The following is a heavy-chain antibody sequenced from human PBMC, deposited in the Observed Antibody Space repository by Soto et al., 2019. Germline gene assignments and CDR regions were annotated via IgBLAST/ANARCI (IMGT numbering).Heavy chain of an antibody. CDR3: AKLEYSNNYYAGYGMAV. D-gene: IGHD1-26*01. CDR2: ISVSGGST. J-gene: IGHJ6*02. V-gene: IGHV3-23*01. CDR1: GFTFSSYG. Sequence: GGSLRLSCAASGFTFSSYGMTWVRQAPGKGQEWVSTISVSGGSTFYEVSVKGRFTISRDNSKISLVLQMNSLRAEDTAIYYCAKLEYSNNYYAGYGMAVWGQGTTVTVSS.